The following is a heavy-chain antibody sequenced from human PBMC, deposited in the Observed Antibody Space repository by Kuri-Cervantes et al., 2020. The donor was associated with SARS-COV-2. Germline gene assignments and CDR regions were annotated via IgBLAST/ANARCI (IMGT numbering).Heavy chain of an antibody. CDR2: INHSGST. D-gene: IGHD6-19*01. J-gene: IGHJ4*02. V-gene: IGHV4-34*01. CDR1: GGSFSGYY. CDR3: ARDPGIAVAGGFDY. Sequence: ETLSLTCAVYGGSFSGYYWSWIRQPPGKGLEWIGEINHSGSTNYNPSLKSRVTISVDTSKNQFSLKLSSVTAADTAVYYCARDPGIAVAGGFDYWGQGTLVTVSS.